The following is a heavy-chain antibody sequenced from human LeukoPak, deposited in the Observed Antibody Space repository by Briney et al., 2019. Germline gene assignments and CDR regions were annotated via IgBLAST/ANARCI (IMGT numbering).Heavy chain of an antibody. Sequence: PGGSLILSCAASGFTFSSYEMNWVRQAPGKGLEWVSYISGSDNTIYYADSVKGRFTISRDNTKNSLYMQMNSLRAEDTAVYYCVSAYGGLLDYWGQGTLVTVSS. V-gene: IGHV3-48*03. D-gene: IGHD3-16*01. CDR2: ISGSDNTI. J-gene: IGHJ4*02. CDR1: GFTFSSYE. CDR3: VSAYGGLLDY.